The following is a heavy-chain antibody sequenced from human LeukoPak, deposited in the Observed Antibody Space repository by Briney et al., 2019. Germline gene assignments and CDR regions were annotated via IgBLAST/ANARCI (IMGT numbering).Heavy chain of an antibody. CDR3: ARFLPSGMTCSGGSCYSIGWFDP. V-gene: IGHV3-7*01. D-gene: IGHD2-15*01. CDR2: IKQDGSEK. Sequence: PGGSLRLSCAASGFTFSSYGMSWVRQAPGKGLEWVANIKQDGSEKYYVDSVKGRFTISRDNAKNSLYLQMNSLRAEDTAVYYCARFLPSGMTCSGGSCYSIGWFDPWGQGTLVTVSS. J-gene: IGHJ5*02. CDR1: GFTFSSYG.